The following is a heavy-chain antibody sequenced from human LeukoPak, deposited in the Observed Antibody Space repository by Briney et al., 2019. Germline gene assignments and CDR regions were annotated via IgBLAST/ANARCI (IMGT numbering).Heavy chain of an antibody. CDR3: AKYGSNYYDSSGYYYNY. V-gene: IGHV4-39*01. D-gene: IGHD3-22*01. CDR2: IYYSGST. J-gene: IGHJ4*02. CDR1: GGSISSSSYY. Sequence: PSETLSLTCTVSGGSISSSSYYWGWIRQPPGKGLEWIGSIYYSGSTYYNPSLKSRVTISVDTSKNQFSLKLSSVTAADTAVYYCAKYGSNYYDSSGYYYNYWGQGTLVTVSS.